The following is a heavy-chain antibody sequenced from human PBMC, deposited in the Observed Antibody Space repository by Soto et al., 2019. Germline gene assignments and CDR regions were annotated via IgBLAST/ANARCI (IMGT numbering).Heavy chain of an antibody. CDR2: IYSGGST. D-gene: IGHD1-26*01. CDR3: ARERELHNYYGMEV. Sequence: EVQLVESGGGVIQPGGSLRLSCAASGFTVSSNYMSWVLQAPGKGLEWVSVIYSGGSTYYADSVKGRFTISRANSKNTGHLQKTSRRSEDTAVEYCARERELHNYYGMEVWGQGTTVTVSS. V-gene: IGHV3-53*01. J-gene: IGHJ6*02. CDR1: GFTVSSNY.